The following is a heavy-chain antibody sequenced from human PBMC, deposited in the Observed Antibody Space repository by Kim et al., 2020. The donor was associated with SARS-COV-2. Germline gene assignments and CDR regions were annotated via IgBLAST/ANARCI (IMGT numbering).Heavy chain of an antibody. V-gene: IGHV3-33*01. Sequence: GSNKYYADSVKGRFTISRDNSKNTLYLQMNSLTAEDTAVYYCARDTAAADWGQGTLVTVSS. D-gene: IGHD6-13*01. CDR2: GSNK. CDR3: ARDTAAAD. J-gene: IGHJ4*02.